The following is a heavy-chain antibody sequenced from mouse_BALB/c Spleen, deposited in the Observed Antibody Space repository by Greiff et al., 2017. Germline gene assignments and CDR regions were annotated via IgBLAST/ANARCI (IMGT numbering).Heavy chain of an antibody. CDR2: ISSGGST. Sequence: EVMLVESGGGLVKPGGSLKLSCAASGFTFSSYAMSWVRQTPEKRLEWVASISSGGSTYYPDSVKGRFTISRDNARNILYLQMSSLRSEDTAMYYCAIRLSTRFANWGKGTLVTVAA. V-gene: IGHV5-6-5*01. D-gene: IGHD2-3*01. CDR3: AIRLSTRFAN. J-gene: IGHJ3*01. CDR1: GFTFSSYA.